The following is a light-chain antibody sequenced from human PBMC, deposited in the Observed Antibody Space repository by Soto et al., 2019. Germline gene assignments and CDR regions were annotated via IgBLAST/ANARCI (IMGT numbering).Light chain of an antibody. CDR2: DAS. Sequence: EIVLTQSPGTLSLSPGERATLSCRASQSVINSYLAWYQQKPGQAPRLLMYDASNRATGIPDRFSGSGSGTDFTLTIIRLEPEDFAVYYCQQYGSSTWTFGQGTKVEIK. V-gene: IGKV3-20*01. CDR3: QQYGSSTWT. J-gene: IGKJ1*01. CDR1: QSVINSY.